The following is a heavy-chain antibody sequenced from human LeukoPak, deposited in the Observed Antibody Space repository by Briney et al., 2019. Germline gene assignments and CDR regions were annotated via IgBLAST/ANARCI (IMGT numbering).Heavy chain of an antibody. D-gene: IGHD6-19*01. J-gene: IGHJ4*02. CDR1: GFPLSSYA. CDR2: ISGGGGST. Sequence: PGRSLRLSCAASGFPLSSYAMSWVRQAPGKGLEWVSGISGGGGSTFYADSVKGRFTISRDNSKNTLYLQMNSLRAEDTAVYYCVNLYSSNYWGQGTLVTVSS. CDR3: VNLYSSNY. V-gene: IGHV3-23*01.